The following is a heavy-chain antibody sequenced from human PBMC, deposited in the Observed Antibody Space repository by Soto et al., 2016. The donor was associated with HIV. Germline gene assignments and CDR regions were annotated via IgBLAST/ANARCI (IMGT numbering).Heavy chain of an antibody. J-gene: IGHJ4*02. Sequence: QVQLQESGPGLLKPSETLSLTCAVSGYSISSGYYWGWIRQPPGKGLEWIGSIYHTGNTYYNPSLKSRVTISVDTSKNQFSLKLSSVTAADTAVYYCARDQGXAAAGDYWGQGTLVTVSS. D-gene: IGHD6-13*01. CDR3: ARDQGXAAAGDY. CDR2: IYHTGNT. CDR1: GYSISSGYY. V-gene: IGHV4-38-2*02.